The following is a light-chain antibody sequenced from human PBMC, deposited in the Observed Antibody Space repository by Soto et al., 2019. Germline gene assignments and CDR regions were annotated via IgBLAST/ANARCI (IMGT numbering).Light chain of an antibody. CDR3: QQYNNWPM. CDR2: GAS. V-gene: IGKV3-15*01. J-gene: IGKJ1*01. CDR1: QTINNN. Sequence: VMTQAPATLSVSPGERATLSFRASQTINNNVAWYQLKDGQVPRLVIYGASTRATDIPARFSGSGSGTEFTLTISSLQSEDFAVYYCQQYNNWPMFGQGTKVDIK.